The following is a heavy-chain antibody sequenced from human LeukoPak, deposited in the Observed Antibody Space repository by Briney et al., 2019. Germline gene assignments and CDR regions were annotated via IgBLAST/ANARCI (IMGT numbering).Heavy chain of an antibody. Sequence: GGSLRLSCAASGFTFSSYSMNWVRQAPGKGLEWVSSISSSSYIYYADSVKGRFTISRDNAKNSLYLQMNSLRAEDTAVYYCARDRGPGMATTTGRYFDYWGQGTLVTVSS. CDR1: GFTFSSYS. V-gene: IGHV3-21*01. J-gene: IGHJ4*02. CDR2: ISSSSYI. CDR3: ARDRGPGMATTTGRYFDY. D-gene: IGHD5-24*01.